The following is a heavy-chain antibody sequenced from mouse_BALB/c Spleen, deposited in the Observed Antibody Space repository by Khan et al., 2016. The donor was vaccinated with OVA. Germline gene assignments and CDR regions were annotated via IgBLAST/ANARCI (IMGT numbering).Heavy chain of an antibody. Sequence: DLVKPGASVKLSCTASGYTFTSYWIHWIKQRPGQGLEWIGRIAPGSGSIYYNEMFKDKATLTVDTSSSTAYIQLNSLSSEDSAVXFCAGANGGEGCLDYWGQGTTLTVSS. CDR1: GYTFTSYW. CDR3: AGANGGEGCLDY. J-gene: IGHJ2*01. D-gene: IGHD3-3*01. CDR2: IAPGSGSI. V-gene: IGHV1S41*01.